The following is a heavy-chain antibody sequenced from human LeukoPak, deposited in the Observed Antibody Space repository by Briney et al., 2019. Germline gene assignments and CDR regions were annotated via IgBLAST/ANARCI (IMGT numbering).Heavy chain of an antibody. CDR2: ISGSGGRT. Sequence: PGGSLRLSCAASGFTFYKFVMTWVRQAPGSGLEWVSSISGSGGRTYYADSVKGRFTISRDNAKNSLYLQMNSLRDEDTAVYYCACARSGGAYLDYWVQGTLVTVSS. J-gene: IGHJ4*02. D-gene: IGHD5-12*01. CDR1: GFTFYKFV. CDR3: ACARSGGAYLDY. V-gene: IGHV3-23*01.